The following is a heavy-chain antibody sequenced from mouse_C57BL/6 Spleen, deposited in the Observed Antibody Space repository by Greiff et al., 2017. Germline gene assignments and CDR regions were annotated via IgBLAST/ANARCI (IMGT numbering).Heavy chain of an antibody. J-gene: IGHJ3*01. Sequence: DVKLVESGPGLVKPSQSLSLTCSVTGYSITSGYYWNWIRQFPGNKLEWMGYISYDGSNNYNPSLKNRISITRDTSKNQFFLKLNSVTTEDTATYYCAREGGSGWFAYWGQGTLVTVSA. D-gene: IGHD3-2*02. CDR1: GYSITSGYY. V-gene: IGHV3-6*01. CDR2: ISYDGSN. CDR3: AREGGSGWFAY.